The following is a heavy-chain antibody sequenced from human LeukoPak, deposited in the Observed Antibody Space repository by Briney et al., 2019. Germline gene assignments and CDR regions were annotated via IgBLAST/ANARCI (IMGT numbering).Heavy chain of an antibody. CDR1: GFTFSNYW. CDR3: ATAGNYRFDY. Sequence: RPGGSLRLSCAASGFTFSNYWVHWVRQAPGKGLVWVSRINPGGSTINYADSVKGRFTISRDNAKNTLYLQMNSLRAEDTAVYYCATAGNYRFDYWGQGTLVTVSS. V-gene: IGHV3-74*01. D-gene: IGHD1-7*01. CDR2: INPGGSTI. J-gene: IGHJ4*02.